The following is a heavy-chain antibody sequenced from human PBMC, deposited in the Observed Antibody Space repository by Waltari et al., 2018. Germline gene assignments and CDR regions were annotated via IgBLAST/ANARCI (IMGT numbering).Heavy chain of an antibody. CDR2: IKQDGSEK. V-gene: IGHV3-7*01. J-gene: IGHJ1*01. CDR3: ARVRSSSFHRAEYFQH. D-gene: IGHD6-6*01. Sequence: EVQLVESGGGLVQPGGSLRLSCAASGFTFSSYWMSWVRQAPGKGLEWVANIKQDGSEKYYVDSVKGRFTISRDNAKNSLYLQMNSLRAEDTAVYYCARVRSSSFHRAEYFQHWGQGTLVTVSS. CDR1: GFTFSSYW.